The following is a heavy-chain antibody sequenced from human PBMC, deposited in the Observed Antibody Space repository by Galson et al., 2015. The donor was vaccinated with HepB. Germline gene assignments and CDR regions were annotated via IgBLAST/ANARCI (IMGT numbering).Heavy chain of an antibody. D-gene: IGHD6-19*01. CDR1: GYTLTELS. J-gene: IGHJ4*02. CDR3: ATLRSGWYYFDY. CDR2: FDPEDGET. V-gene: IGHV1-24*01. Sequence: SVKVSCKVSGYTLTELSMHWVRQAPGKGLEWMGGFDPEDGETIYAQKFQGRVTMTEDTSTDTAYMELSSLRSEDTAVYYCATLRSGWYYFDYWGQGTLVTVSS.